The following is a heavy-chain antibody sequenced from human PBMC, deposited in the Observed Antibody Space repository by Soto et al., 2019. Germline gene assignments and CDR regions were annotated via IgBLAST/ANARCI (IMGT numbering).Heavy chain of an antibody. CDR2: INPNSGGT. CDR1: GYTFTGYY. D-gene: IGHD5-18*01. CDR3: ARGRGYNDRDYFDY. Sequence: ASVKVSCKASGYTFTGYYMHWVRQAPGQGLEWMGWINPNSGGTNYAQKFQGWVTMTRDTSISTAYMELSRLRSDDTAVYYCARGRGYNDRDYFDYWGQGTLVTVSS. V-gene: IGHV1-2*04. J-gene: IGHJ4*02.